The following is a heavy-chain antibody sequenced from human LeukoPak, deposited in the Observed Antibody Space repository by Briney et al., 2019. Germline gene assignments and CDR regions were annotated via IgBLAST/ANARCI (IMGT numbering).Heavy chain of an antibody. D-gene: IGHD6-19*01. Sequence: SETLSLTCAVYGGSFSGYYWSWIRQPPGKGLEWIGEINHSGSTNYNPSLKSRVTISVDTSKNQFSLKLSSVTAADTAVYYCASSPYSSGWYVRAIFFDYWGQGTLVTVSS. CDR3: ASSPYSSGWYVRAIFFDY. CDR2: INHSGST. CDR1: GGSFSGYY. V-gene: IGHV4-34*01. J-gene: IGHJ4*02.